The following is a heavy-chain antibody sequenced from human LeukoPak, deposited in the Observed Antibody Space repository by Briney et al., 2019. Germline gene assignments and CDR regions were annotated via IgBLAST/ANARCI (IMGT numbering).Heavy chain of an antibody. J-gene: IGHJ6*03. V-gene: IGHV3-7*01. CDR2: IKQDGSEK. Sequence: GGSLRLSCAASGFTFSSYWMSWARQAPGKGLEWVANIKQDGSEKYYVDSVKGRFTISRDNAKNSLCLQMNSLRAEDTAVYYCARVGYSLATNYYYYMDVWGKGTTVTISS. CDR3: ARVGYSLATNYYYYMDV. D-gene: IGHD5-12*01. CDR1: GFTFSSYW.